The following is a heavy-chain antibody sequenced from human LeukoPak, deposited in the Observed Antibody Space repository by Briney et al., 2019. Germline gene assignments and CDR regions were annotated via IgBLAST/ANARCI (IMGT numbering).Heavy chain of an antibody. CDR3: ASPTSSYYGMDV. CDR2: IIPIFGTA. Sequence: SVKVSCKASGGTFISYAISWVRQAPGQGLEWVGGIIPIFGTANYAQKFQGRVTITADESTSTAYMELSSLRSEDTAVYYCASPTSSYYGMDVWGQGTTVTVSS. CDR1: GGTFISYA. D-gene: IGHD2-2*01. J-gene: IGHJ6*02. V-gene: IGHV1-69*13.